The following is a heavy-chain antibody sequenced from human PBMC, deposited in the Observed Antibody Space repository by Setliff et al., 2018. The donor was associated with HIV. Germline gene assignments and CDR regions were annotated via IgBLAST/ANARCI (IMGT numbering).Heavy chain of an antibody. CDR3: ARSLGDPPYYYGSGSYDNSGY. CDR1: GYTFNSYA. D-gene: IGHD3-10*01. V-gene: IGHV1-3*04. Sequence: ASVKVSCKASGYTFNSYAMHWVRQAPGQRPEWMGWINTGNGNTRHSQKFHGRVTITRDTPASTAYMELSSLRSEDTAVYYCARSLGDPPYYYGSGSYDNSGYWGQGTLVTVSS. J-gene: IGHJ4*02. CDR2: INTGNGNT.